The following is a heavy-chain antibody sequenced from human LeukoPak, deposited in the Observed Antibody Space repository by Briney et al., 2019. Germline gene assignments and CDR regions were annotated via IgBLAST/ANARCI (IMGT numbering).Heavy chain of an antibody. CDR3: ARDRRYCSGGSCYSGGWFDP. V-gene: IGHV3-7*01. D-gene: IGHD2-15*01. CDR2: IKQDGSEK. J-gene: IGHJ5*02. Sequence: GGSLRLSCAASGFTFSSYWMSWVRQAPGKGLEWVANIKQDGSEKYYVDSVKGRFTISRDNAKNSLYLQMNSLRAKDTAVYYCARDRRYCSGGSCYSGGWFDPWGQGTLVTVSS. CDR1: GFTFSSYW.